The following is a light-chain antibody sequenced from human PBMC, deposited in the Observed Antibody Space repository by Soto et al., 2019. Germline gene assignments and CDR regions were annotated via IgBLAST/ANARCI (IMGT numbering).Light chain of an antibody. CDR1: ASNIGGNS. Sequence: QSVLTQPPSASGTPGQRVTISCSGSASNIGGNSANWYQQFPGMAPKLLIFSNNQRPSGVPDRFSGSKSGTSASLAISGLQSGDEATYYCVAWDDALSGFVFATGTKLTVL. CDR3: VAWDDALSGFV. J-gene: IGLJ1*01. CDR2: SNN. V-gene: IGLV1-44*01.